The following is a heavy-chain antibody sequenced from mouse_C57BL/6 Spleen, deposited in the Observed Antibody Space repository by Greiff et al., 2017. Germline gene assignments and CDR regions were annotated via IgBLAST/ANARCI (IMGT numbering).Heavy chain of an antibody. Sequence: EVKLMESGGGLVKPGGSLKLSCAASGFTFSDYGMHWVRQAPETGLEWVAYISSGSSTITYAEPVQGRFTFSRDNAKNTLFLQMTSLRSEDTAMYYWAIQRGDYFDYWGQGTTLTVSS. V-gene: IGHV5-17*01. CDR2: ISSGSSTI. CDR3: AIQRGDYFDY. CDR1: GFTFSDYG. J-gene: IGHJ2*01.